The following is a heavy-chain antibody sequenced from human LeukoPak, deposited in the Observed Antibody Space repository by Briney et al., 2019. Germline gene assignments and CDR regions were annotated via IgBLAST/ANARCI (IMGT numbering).Heavy chain of an antibody. Sequence: PSETLSLTCTVSGDSISSYNYFWGWIRQPPGKGLEWIGSIYYSGSTYYNPSLKSRVTISEDKSKNHFFLELSSVTAADTAVYYCARALYGDRNYFDYWGQRILVTVSP. CDR1: GDSISSYNYF. CDR2: IYYSGST. J-gene: IGHJ4*02. D-gene: IGHD4-17*01. CDR3: ARALYGDRNYFDY. V-gene: IGHV4-39*07.